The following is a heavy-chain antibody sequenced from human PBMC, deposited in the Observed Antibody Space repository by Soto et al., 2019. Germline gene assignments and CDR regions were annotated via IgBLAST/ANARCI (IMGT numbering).Heavy chain of an antibody. CDR1: GYTFTSYD. V-gene: IGHV1-8*01. J-gene: IGHJ6*02. CDR3: RIVSAHWYYYYYGMDV. CDR2: MNPNSGNT. D-gene: IGHD3-22*01. Sequence: QVQLVQSGAEVKKPGASVKVSCKASGYTFTSYDINWVRQATGQGLEWMGWMNPNSGNTGYAQKFQGRVTMTTNTSISTAYMELSSLRSEDTAVYYCRIVSAHWYYYYYGMDVWGQGTTVTVSS.